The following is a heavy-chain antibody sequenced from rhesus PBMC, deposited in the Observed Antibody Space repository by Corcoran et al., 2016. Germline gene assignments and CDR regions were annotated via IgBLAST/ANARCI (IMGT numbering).Heavy chain of an antibody. CDR3: ARRGSGWTRDY. Sequence: QVQLQESGPAVVKPSETLSLTCAVSGGSISSSNWWSWIRQSPGKGLEVIGGIYGSGGSTEYNPSLKSRVTISIDTSKDQFSLKLSSVTAADTAVYYCARRGSGWTRDYWGQGVLVTVSS. J-gene: IGHJ4*01. CDR2: IYGSGGST. V-gene: IGHV4-93*02. CDR1: GGSISSSNW. D-gene: IGHD6-31*01.